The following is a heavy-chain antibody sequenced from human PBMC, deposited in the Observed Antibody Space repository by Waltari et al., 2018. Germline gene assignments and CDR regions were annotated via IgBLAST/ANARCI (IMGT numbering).Heavy chain of an antibody. CDR1: GGSISGFF. Sequence: QVQLQESGPGLMKPSETLSLTCTISGGSISGFFWSWIRQPPGKGLEWIGYMYYTGIPNSSPSLKSRVTISVDTSKSQFSLNLTSLTAADTAVYYCARGTYCTSTTCHFDYWGQGTLVTVSS. V-gene: IGHV4-59*01. J-gene: IGHJ4*02. CDR3: ARGTYCTSTTCHFDY. D-gene: IGHD2-2*01. CDR2: MYYTGIP.